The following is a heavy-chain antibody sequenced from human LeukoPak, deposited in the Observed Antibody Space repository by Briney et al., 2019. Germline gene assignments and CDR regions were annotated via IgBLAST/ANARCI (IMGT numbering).Heavy chain of an antibody. D-gene: IGHD6-19*01. J-gene: IGHJ4*02. CDR3: ARHVGYSSGWSDY. V-gene: IGHV4-39*01. CDR2: MYYNGST. CDR1: GGSISSNSYY. Sequence: PSETLSLTCTVSGGSISSNSYYWGWIRQPPWKGLEWIGSMYYNGSTRYNPSLKSRVTIYVDTSKNQFSLKLSSVTAADTAVYYCARHVGYSSGWSDYWGQGTLVTVSS.